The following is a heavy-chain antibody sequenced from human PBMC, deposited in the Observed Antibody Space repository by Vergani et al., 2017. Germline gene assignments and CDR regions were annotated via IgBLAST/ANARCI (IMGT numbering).Heavy chain of an antibody. V-gene: IGHV3-33*01. CDR3: ARRWLQSIDY. CDR2: IWYDGSNK. J-gene: IGHJ4*02. D-gene: IGHD5-24*01. CDR1: GFTFSSYG. Sequence: QVQLVESGGGVVQHGRSLRLSCAASGFTFSSYGMHGVRQAPGKGLEWGAVIWYDGSNKYYADSVKGRFTISRDNYKNTLYLQMNSLRAEYTAVYYCARRWLQSIDYWGQGTLVTVSS.